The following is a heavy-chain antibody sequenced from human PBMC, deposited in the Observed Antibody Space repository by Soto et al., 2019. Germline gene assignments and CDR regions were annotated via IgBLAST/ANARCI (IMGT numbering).Heavy chain of an antibody. CDR1: GYSFTSNW. V-gene: IGHV5-51*01. CDR3: ARTSAAGKYYYGMDV. J-gene: IGHJ6*02. CDR2: IYPGDSDT. Sequence: PGESPKISCKGSGYSFTSNWIGWVRQMPGKGLEWMGIIYPGDSDTRYSPSFQGQVTISADKSISTAYLQWSSLKASDTAMYYCARTSAAGKYYYGMDVWGQGTTVTVSS. D-gene: IGHD6-13*01.